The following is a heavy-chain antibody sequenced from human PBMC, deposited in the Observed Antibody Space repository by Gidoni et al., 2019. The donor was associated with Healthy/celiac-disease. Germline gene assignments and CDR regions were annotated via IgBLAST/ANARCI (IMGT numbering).Heavy chain of an antibody. D-gene: IGHD3-3*01. CDR2: IYSGGST. CDR1: GFPVSSNY. J-gene: IGHJ4*02. CDR3: AREPRTYYDTGYFDY. Sequence: EVQLVESGGGLIQPGGSLRLSCAASGFPVSSNYMSWVRQAPGKGLEWVSVIYSGGSTYDADSVKGRFTISRDNSKNTLYLQMNSLRAEDTAVYYCAREPRTYYDTGYFDYWGQGTLITVSS. V-gene: IGHV3-53*01.